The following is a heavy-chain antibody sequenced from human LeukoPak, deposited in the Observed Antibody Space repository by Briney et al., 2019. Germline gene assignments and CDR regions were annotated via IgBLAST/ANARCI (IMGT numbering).Heavy chain of an antibody. CDR3: ARGLARTSMVTRGGVRFDY. Sequence: ASVKVSCKASGYAFTSYDINWVRQATGQGLEWMGWMNPNSGNTGYAQKFQGRVTMTRNTSISTAYMELSSLRSEDTAVYYCARGLARTSMVTRGGVRFDYWGQGTLVTVSS. D-gene: IGHD5-18*01. J-gene: IGHJ4*02. CDR1: GYAFTSYD. V-gene: IGHV1-8*01. CDR2: MNPNSGNT.